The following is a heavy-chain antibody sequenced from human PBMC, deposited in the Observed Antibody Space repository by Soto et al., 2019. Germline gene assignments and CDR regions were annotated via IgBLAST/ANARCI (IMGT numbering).Heavy chain of an antibody. V-gene: IGHV4-59*11. CDR3: ARNPVDTAMVTQFGEFDY. CDR1: GGSISSHY. D-gene: IGHD5-18*01. J-gene: IGHJ4*02. CDR2: IYYSGST. Sequence: PSGTLSLTCTVSGGSISSHYWSWIWQPPGKGLEWIGYIYYSGSTNYNPSLKSRVTISVDTSKNQFSLKLSSVTAADTAVYYRARNPVDTAMVTQFGEFDYWGQGTLVTVSS.